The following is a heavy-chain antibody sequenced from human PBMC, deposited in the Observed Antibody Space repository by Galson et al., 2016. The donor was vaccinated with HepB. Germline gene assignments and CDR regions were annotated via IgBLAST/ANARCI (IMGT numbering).Heavy chain of an antibody. J-gene: IGHJ6*02. V-gene: IGHV4-59*01. CDR2: VYYSGRT. CDR1: GASISGYY. Sequence: ETLSLTCTVSGASISGYYLSWIRQSPGKGLEWIGYVYYSGRTNYNPSLKSRVTISVDTSKNQFSLKLSSVTAADTAVYYCARDDSGGWYGFHYGMDVWGQGTTVTVSS. D-gene: IGHD6-19*01. CDR3: ARDDSGGWYGFHYGMDV.